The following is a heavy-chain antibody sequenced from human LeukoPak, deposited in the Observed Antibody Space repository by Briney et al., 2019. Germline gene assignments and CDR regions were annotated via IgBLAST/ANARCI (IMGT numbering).Heavy chain of an antibody. D-gene: IGHD3-22*01. V-gene: IGHV4-34*01. J-gene: IGHJ3*02. CDR1: GGSFSGYY. CDR2: INHSGST. CDR3: GSGYYYDAFDI. Sequence: SETLSLTCVVYGGSFSGYYWSWIRQPPGKGLEWIGEINHSGSTNYNPSLKSRVTISVDTSKNQFSLKLSSVTAADTAVYYCGSGYYYDAFDIWGQGTMVTVSS.